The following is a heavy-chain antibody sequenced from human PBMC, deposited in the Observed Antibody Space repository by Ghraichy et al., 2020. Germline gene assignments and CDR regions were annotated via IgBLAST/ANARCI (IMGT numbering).Heavy chain of an antibody. J-gene: IGHJ4*02. Sequence: LSLTCAASGFTFSSYAMSWVRQAPGKGLEWVSAISGSGGSTYYADSVKGRFTISRDNSKNTLYLQMNSLRAEDTAVYYCAKEEGPSSGWYLFDYWGQGTLVTVSS. D-gene: IGHD6-19*01. CDR3: AKEEGPSSGWYLFDY. CDR2: ISGSGGST. CDR1: GFTFSSYA. V-gene: IGHV3-23*01.